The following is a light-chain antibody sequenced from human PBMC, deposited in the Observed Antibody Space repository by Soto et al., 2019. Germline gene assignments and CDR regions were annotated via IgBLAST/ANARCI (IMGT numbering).Light chain of an antibody. J-gene: IGKJ2*01. CDR3: KQCITYSTYS. V-gene: IGKV1-5*01. CDR2: YAS. CDR1: QSVSVW. Sequence: DIQMTQSPSTLSASVGDRVTITCRASQSVSVWLAWYQQKPGQAPKLLISYASTLQRGVPSRFSGSGSGTDFTLIISDLESDDFAAYYCKQCITYSTYSFVQGTKVDIK.